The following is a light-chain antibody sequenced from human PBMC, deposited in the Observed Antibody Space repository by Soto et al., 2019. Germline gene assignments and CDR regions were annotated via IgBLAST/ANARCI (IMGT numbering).Light chain of an antibody. Sequence: EIVLTQSPVTLSLSPGERGTLSCRASQSVINYLAWYQQRPGQAPRLLIYATSSRATGIPARFSGSGSGTDFTLTISRLEPEDFAVYYCLRYGRSPGWTFGQGTKVDIK. V-gene: IGKV3-20*01. CDR3: LRYGRSPGWT. J-gene: IGKJ1*01. CDR1: QSVINY. CDR2: ATS.